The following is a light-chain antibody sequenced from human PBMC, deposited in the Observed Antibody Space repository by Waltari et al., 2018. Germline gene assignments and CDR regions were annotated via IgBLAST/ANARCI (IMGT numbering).Light chain of an antibody. CDR1: QTILSSSNNKNA. CDR3: QQYYSPPLT. J-gene: IGKJ4*01. V-gene: IGKV4-1*01. Sequence: DIVMTQSPDSLAVSLGERATINCKASQTILSSSNNKNALAWYQQKPGHPPNLLIYWASTRTSGVPDRFSGRGSETDFTLTISRLQADDVAVYYCQQYYSPPLTFGGGTKVEIK. CDR2: WAS.